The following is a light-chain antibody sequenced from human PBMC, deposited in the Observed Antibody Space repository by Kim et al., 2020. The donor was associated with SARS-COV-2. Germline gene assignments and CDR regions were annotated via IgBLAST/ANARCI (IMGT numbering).Light chain of an antibody. V-gene: IGLV2-14*04. J-gene: IGLJ2*01. CDR2: DVS. CDR3: SSYTSSSTLV. CDR1: SCDVGGYNY. Sequence: GQSITISCTGTSCDVGGYNYVSWYQQHPGKAPKLMIYDVSKRPSGVSNRFSGSKSGNTASLTISGLQAEDEADYYCSSYTSSSTLVFGGGTQLTVL.